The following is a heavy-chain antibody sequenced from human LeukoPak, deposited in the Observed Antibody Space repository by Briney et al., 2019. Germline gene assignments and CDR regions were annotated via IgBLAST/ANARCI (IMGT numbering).Heavy chain of an antibody. CDR2: ISWDGGST. CDR3: AKDPDSFDSSGYYEY. D-gene: IGHD3-22*01. V-gene: IGHV3-43*01. J-gene: IGHJ4*02. Sequence: GGSLRLSCAASGFTFDDYSMHWVRQAPGKGLEGVSLISWDGGSTYYADSVKGRFTISRDNSKNSLYLQMNSLRTEDTALYYCAKDPDSFDSSGYYEYWGQGTLVTVSS. CDR1: GFTFDDYS.